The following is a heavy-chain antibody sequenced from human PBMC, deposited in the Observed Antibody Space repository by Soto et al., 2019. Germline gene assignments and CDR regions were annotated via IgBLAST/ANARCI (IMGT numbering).Heavy chain of an antibody. V-gene: IGHV1-69*13. CDR1: GGSFRTYA. CDR2: IIPISGAA. Sequence: SVKVSCKASGGSFRTYAISWVRQAPGQGLEWMGGIIPISGAANYAQNFQGRLTISADESMTTGYMALSSLRSDDTAIYYCARTGPYYDSSGPLGYGMDVWGQGTPVTVSS. D-gene: IGHD3-22*01. CDR3: ARTGPYYDSSGPLGYGMDV. J-gene: IGHJ6*02.